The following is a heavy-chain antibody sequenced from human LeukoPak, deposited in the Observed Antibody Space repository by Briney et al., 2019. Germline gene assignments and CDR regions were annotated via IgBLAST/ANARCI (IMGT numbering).Heavy chain of an antibody. J-gene: IGHJ5*02. D-gene: IGHD3-9*01. Sequence: SETLSLTXTVSGGSIRSYYWSWIRQPPGKGLEWIGYIYYSGSTNYNPSLKSRVTISVDTSKNQFSLKLSPVTAADTAVYYCARVHDKGVSWFDPWGQGTLVTVSS. V-gene: IGHV4-59*01. CDR2: IYYSGST. CDR3: ARVHDKGVSWFDP. CDR1: GGSIRSYY.